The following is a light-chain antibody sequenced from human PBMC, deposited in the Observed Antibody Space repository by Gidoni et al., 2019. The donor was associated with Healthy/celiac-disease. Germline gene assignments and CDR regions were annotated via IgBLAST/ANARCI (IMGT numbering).Light chain of an antibody. CDR2: DDS. Sequence: SYVLTQPPSVSVAPGQTARTTCGGNTSGSKSVHWYQQKPGQAPGLVVYDDSDRPSGIPERFSGSNSGNTATLTISRVEAGDEADYYCQVWDSSSDHPVFGGGTKLTVL. CDR1: TSGSKS. J-gene: IGLJ2*01. V-gene: IGLV3-21*02. CDR3: QVWDSSSDHPV.